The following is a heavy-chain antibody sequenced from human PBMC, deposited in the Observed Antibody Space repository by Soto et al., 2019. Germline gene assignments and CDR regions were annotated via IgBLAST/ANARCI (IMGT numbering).Heavy chain of an antibody. V-gene: IGHV3-23*01. D-gene: IGHD3-3*01. CDR3: AKPSAHHPLHWSDP. J-gene: IGHJ5*02. CDR1: GFTISSYA. Sequence: EVQVLESGGGLVQPGGSLRLSCVASGFTISSYAIRCLRQAPGAGLEWVSTISGRGGGSHTLYYTDALKGRFTMPRDKPTIPLDSQMNNLRTEDTGVYYCAKPSAHHPLHWSDPWGEGTLGTVSS. CDR2: ISGRGGGSHTL.